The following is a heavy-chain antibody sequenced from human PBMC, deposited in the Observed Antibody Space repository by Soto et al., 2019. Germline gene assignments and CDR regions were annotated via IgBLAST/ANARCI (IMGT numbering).Heavy chain of an antibody. Sequence: ASVKVSCKASGYTFTSYAMHWVRQAPGQRLEWMGWINAGNGNTKYSQKFQGRVTITRDTSASTAYMELSSLRSEDTAVYYCARDVEYYYGSGSFGSGHFDYWGQGTLVTVSS. CDR1: GYTFTSYA. V-gene: IGHV1-3*01. D-gene: IGHD3-10*01. CDR3: ARDVEYYYGSGSFGSGHFDY. CDR2: INAGNGNT. J-gene: IGHJ4*02.